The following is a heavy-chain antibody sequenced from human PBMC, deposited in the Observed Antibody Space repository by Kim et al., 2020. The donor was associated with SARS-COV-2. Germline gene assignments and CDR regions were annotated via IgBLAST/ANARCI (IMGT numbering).Heavy chain of an antibody. V-gene: IGHV3-15*01. CDR2: T. CDR3: TVPYSSSYLY. J-gene: IGHJ4*02. Sequence: TDYAAPVKGRFTISRDDSKNTLYLQMNSLKTEDTAVYYCTVPYSSSYLYWGQGTLVTVSS. D-gene: IGHD6-6*01.